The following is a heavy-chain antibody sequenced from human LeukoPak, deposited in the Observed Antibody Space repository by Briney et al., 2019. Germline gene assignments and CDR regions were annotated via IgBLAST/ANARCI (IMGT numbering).Heavy chain of an antibody. CDR3: AGTYYDILTGYHPWFDP. V-gene: IGHV3-33*01. Sequence: GGSLRLSCAASGFTFSSYGMHWVRQAPGKGLEWVAVIWYDGSNKYYADSVKGRFTISRDNSKNTLYLQMNSLRAEDTAVYYCAGTYYDILTGYHPWFDPWGQGTLVTVSS. CDR1: GFTFSSYG. D-gene: IGHD3-9*01. CDR2: IWYDGSNK. J-gene: IGHJ5*02.